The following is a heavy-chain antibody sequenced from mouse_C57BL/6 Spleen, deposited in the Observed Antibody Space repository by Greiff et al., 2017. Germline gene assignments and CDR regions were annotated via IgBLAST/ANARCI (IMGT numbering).Heavy chain of an antibody. CDR2: ISYDGSN. J-gene: IGHJ3*01. V-gene: IGHV3-6*01. CDR1: GYSITSGYY. CDR3: ARETSY. Sequence: QSGPGLVKPSQSLSLTCSVTGYSITSGYYWNWIRQFPGNKLELLSYISYDGSNNYNPSLKNRISITRDTSKNQFFLKLNSVTTEDTATYCGARETSYWGQGTLVTVSA.